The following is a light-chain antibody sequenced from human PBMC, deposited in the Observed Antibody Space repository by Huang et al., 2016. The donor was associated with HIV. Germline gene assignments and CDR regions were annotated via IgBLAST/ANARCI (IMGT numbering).Light chain of an antibody. CDR3: MQALQTPYT. Sequence: DIVMAQSPLSLSVTPGESTSISCRSSQSLLHSNGYNYLAWYLQKPGQSPQLLIYLDSNRASGVPDRFSGSGSGIDFTLRISRVEAEDIGVYYCMQALQTPYTFGQGTKLEIK. CDR1: QSLLHSNGYNY. J-gene: IGKJ2*01. CDR2: LDS. V-gene: IGKV2-28*01.